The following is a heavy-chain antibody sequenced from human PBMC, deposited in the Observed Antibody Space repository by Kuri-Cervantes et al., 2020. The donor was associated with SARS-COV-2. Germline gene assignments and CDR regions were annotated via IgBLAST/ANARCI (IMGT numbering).Heavy chain of an antibody. CDR1: GFTFSAYA. J-gene: IGHJ4*02. V-gene: IGHV3-23*01. D-gene: IGHD4-23*01. Sequence: GGSLRLSCAASGFTFSAYAMSWVRQAPGRGLEWVSGISDSGTNTYYPDSVRGRFTISRDNSKNMLYLQMHSLRVEDTAVYYCAKARPSGGYWGQGTLVTVSS. CDR3: AKARPSGGY. CDR2: ISDSGTNT.